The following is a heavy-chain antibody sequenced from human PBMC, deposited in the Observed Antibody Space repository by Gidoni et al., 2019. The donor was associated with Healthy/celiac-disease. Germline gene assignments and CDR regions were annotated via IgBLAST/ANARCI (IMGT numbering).Heavy chain of an antibody. J-gene: IGHJ5*02. D-gene: IGHD3-10*01. CDR3: ARGQNYGSGSYYNCFDP. CDR2: INHSGST. Sequence: QVQLQQWGAGLLKPSETLSLTCAVYGGSFSGYYWSWIRQPPGKGLEWIGEINHSGSTNYNPSLMSRVTISVVTSKNQFSLKLSSVTAADTAVYYCARGQNYGSGSYYNCFDPWGQGTLVTVSS. V-gene: IGHV4-34*01. CDR1: GGSFSGYY.